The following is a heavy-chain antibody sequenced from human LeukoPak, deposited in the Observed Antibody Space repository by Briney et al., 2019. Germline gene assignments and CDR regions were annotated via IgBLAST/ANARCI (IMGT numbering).Heavy chain of an antibody. CDR2: INHSGST. CDR3: ARLRYDFWSGYHVLYFDY. J-gene: IGHJ4*02. D-gene: IGHD3-3*01. V-gene: IGHV4-34*01. Sequence: PSETLSLTCAVYGGSFSGYYWSWIRQPPGKGLEWIGEINHSGSTNYNPSLKSRVTISADTSKNQFSLKLSSVTAADTAVYYCARLRYDFWSGYHVLYFDYWGQGTLVTVSS. CDR1: GGSFSGYY.